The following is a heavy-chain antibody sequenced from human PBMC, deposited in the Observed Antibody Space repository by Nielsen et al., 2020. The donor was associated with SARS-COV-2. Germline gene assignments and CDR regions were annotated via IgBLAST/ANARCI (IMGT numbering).Heavy chain of an antibody. CDR1: GGTFSSYA. J-gene: IGHJ5*02. CDR3: ARGACSSTSCYPNWFDP. Sequence: SVKVSCKASGGTFSSYAISWVRQAPGQGLEWMGGIIPIFGTANYAQKFQGRVTITADESTSTAYMELSSLRSEDTAVYYCARGACSSTSCYPNWFDPWGQGTLVTVSS. V-gene: IGHV1-69*13. CDR2: IIPIFGTA. D-gene: IGHD2-2*01.